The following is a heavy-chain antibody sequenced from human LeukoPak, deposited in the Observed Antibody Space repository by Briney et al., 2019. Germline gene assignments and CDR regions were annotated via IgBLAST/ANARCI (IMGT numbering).Heavy chain of an antibody. CDR2: INPSGGST. D-gene: IGHD3-16*01. CDR1: GYTFTSYY. V-gene: IGHV1-46*01. J-gene: IGHJ4*02. Sequence: ASVKVSCKASGYTFTSYYMHWVRQAPGQGLEWMGIINPSGGSTGYAQKFQGRVTMTRDTSTSTVYMELSSLRSEDTAVYYCATLSSLGDYFDYWGQGTLVTVSS. CDR3: ATLSSLGDYFDY.